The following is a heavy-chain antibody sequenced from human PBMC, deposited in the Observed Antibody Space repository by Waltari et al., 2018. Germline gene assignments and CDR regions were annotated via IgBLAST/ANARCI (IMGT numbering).Heavy chain of an antibody. CDR3: ARHGGYFSNFDY. CDR1: GGSISPIGYY. CDR2: IYHSGTT. Sequence: QLQLQESGPGLVKPSETLSLTCTVSGGSISPIGYYWAWVRQPPGKGLEWIGTIYHSGTTYYNPSLESRVTISVDTSRNQFSLKLRSVTAADTAVYYCARHGGYFSNFDYWGQGTLVTVSS. V-gene: IGHV4-39*01. D-gene: IGHD2-21*01. J-gene: IGHJ4*02.